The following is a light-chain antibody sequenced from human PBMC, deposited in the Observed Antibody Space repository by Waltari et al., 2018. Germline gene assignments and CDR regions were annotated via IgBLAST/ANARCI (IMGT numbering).Light chain of an antibody. V-gene: IGKV3-11*01. CDR1: QSISTY. J-gene: IGKJ4*01. CDR3: QQRTNWPPALT. CDR2: DAS. Sequence: EIVLTQSPATLSLFPGERGTLSCRASQSISTYLAWYQQKPGQAPRRLIYDASNRATGIPARFSGSGSGTDFTLTISNLEPEDFAVYYCQQRTNWPPALTFGGGTKVEMK.